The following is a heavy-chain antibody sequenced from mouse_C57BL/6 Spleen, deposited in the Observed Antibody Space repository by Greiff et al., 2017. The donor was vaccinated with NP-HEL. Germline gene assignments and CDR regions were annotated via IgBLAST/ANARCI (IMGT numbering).Heavy chain of an antibody. J-gene: IGHJ2*01. CDR3: TTYYYGSSRYYFDC. CDR1: GFNIKDYY. Sequence: VQLKQSGAELVRPGASVKLSCTASGFNIKDYYMHWVKQRPEQGLEWIGRIDPEDGDTEYAPKFQGKATMTADTSSNTAYLQLSSLTSEDTAVYYCTTYYYGSSRYYFDCWGQGTTLTVSS. V-gene: IGHV14-1*01. CDR2: IDPEDGDT. D-gene: IGHD1-1*01.